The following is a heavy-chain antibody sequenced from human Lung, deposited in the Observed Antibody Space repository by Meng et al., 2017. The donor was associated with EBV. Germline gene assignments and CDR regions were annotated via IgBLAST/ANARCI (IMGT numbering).Heavy chain of an antibody. J-gene: IGHJ4*02. CDR2: IYHSGST. CDR1: VGSISRSNW. D-gene: IGHD3-3*01. Sequence: RVKEWGQGWVKPSGTLSLPCASSVGSISRSNWWSWFRQPPGKGLGWIGEIYHSGSTNYNPSLKSRVTISVDKSKNQFSLKLSSVTAADTAVYYCARGKLSGYRYFDYWGQGTLVTVSS. V-gene: IGHV4-4*02. CDR3: ARGKLSGYRYFDY.